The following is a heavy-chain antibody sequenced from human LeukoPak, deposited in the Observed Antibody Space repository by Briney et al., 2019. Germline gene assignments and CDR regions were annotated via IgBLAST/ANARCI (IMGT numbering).Heavy chain of an antibody. CDR3: ARVPLYGSGSLYYYYGMDV. Sequence: SETLSLTCAVYGGSFSGYYWSWIRQPPGKGLEWIGEINHSGSTNYNPSLKSRVTISIDTSKNQFSLKLSSVTAADTAVYYCARVPLYGSGSLYYYYGMDVWGQGTTVTVSS. D-gene: IGHD3-10*01. CDR1: GGSFSGYY. V-gene: IGHV4-34*01. J-gene: IGHJ6*02. CDR2: INHSGST.